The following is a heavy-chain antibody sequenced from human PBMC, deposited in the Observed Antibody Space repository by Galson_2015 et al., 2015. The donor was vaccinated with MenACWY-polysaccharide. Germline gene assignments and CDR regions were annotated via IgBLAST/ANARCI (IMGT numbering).Heavy chain of an antibody. CDR3: AKDPKAGAFCSSTSCSYHFDY. CDR2: ISGGSGGT. V-gene: IGHV3-23*01. CDR1: GFIFSSYA. D-gene: IGHD2-2*01. J-gene: IGHJ4*02. Sequence: SLRLSCAASGFIFSSYAMSWVRQAPGKGLEWVSVISGGSGGTYYADSVKGRFTISRDNSRNTLYLQMNSMRVEDTAIYYCAKDPKAGAFCSSTSCSYHFDYSRQGTLVTVAS.